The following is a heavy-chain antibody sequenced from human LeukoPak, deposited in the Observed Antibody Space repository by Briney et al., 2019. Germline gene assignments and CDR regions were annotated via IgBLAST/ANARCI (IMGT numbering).Heavy chain of an antibody. D-gene: IGHD5-24*01. Sequence: SETLSLTCTVSGGSISSSSYYWGWIRQPPGKGLEWIGYIYYSGSTYYNPSLKSRVTISVDTSKNQFSLKLSSVTAADTAVYYCARERPVEMATQYYFDYWGQGTLVTVSS. CDR1: GGSISSSSYY. V-gene: IGHV4-30-4*08. J-gene: IGHJ4*02. CDR3: ARERPVEMATQYYFDY. CDR2: IYYSGST.